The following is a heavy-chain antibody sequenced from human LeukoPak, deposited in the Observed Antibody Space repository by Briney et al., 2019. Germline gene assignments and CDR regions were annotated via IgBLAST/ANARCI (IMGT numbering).Heavy chain of an antibody. V-gene: IGHV4-39*07. Sequence: PSETLSLTCTVSGGSISSSSYYWGWIRQPPGKGLEWIGSIYYSGSTYYNPSLKSRVTISVDTSKNQFSLKLSSVTAADTAVYYCARGLTDYYDSSGYYDGFDYWGQGTLVTVSS. CDR1: GGSISSSSYY. J-gene: IGHJ4*02. D-gene: IGHD3-22*01. CDR3: ARGLTDYYDSSGYYDGFDY. CDR2: IYYSGST.